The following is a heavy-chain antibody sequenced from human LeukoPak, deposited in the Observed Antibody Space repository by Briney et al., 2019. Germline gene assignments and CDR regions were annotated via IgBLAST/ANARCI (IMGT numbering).Heavy chain of an antibody. V-gene: IGHV4-59*01. Sequence: SETLSLTCTVSGGSISSYYWSWIRQPPGKGLEWIGYIYYSGSTNYNPSLKSRVTISVDTSKNQFSLKLSSVTAADTAVYYCARGPRGSGSWDYYYYYGMDVWGQGTTVTVSS. D-gene: IGHD3-10*01. J-gene: IGHJ6*02. CDR2: IYYSGST. CDR1: GGSISSYY. CDR3: ARGPRGSGSWDYYYYYGMDV.